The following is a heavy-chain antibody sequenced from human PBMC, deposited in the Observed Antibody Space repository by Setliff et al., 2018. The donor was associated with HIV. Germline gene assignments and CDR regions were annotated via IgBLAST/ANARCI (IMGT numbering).Heavy chain of an antibody. V-gene: IGHV5-51*01. CDR2: IYPGDSDT. Sequence: GESLKISCKGSGYSFPSYWIGWVSQMPGKGLEWMGIIYPGDSDTRYSPSFQGQVTISADKSISTAYLQWSSLKASDPAMYYCARHGIVVVPAAIPDYWYFDLWGRGTLVTVSS. CDR3: ARHGIVVVPAAIPDYWYFDL. J-gene: IGHJ2*01. CDR1: GYSFPSYW. D-gene: IGHD2-2*01.